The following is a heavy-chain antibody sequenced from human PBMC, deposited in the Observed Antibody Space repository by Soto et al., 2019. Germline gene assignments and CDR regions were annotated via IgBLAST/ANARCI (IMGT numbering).Heavy chain of an antibody. CDR3: ARDCSGGSCSTAY. J-gene: IGHJ4*02. CDR1: GYTFSIYG. D-gene: IGHD2-15*01. Sequence: QVQLVQSGAEVKKPGASVKVSCKASGYTFSIYGISWLRQGPGQGLEWMGWISVYNGNKMYAQKFQGRVTMTTDTSTSTAYMELRSLRSDDTAVYYCARDCSGGSCSTAYWGQGTLVTVSS. V-gene: IGHV1-18*01. CDR2: ISVYNGNK.